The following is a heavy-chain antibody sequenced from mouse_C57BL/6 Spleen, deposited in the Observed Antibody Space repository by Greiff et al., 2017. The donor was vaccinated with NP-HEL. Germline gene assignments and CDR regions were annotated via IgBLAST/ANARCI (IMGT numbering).Heavy chain of an antibody. CDR3: ARNESRYNWYFDV. CDR1: GYAFSSSW. J-gene: IGHJ1*03. V-gene: IGHV1-82*01. Sequence: VQLQESGPELVKPGASVKISCKASGYAFSSSWMNWVKQRPGKGLEWIGRIYPGDGDTNYNGKFKGKATMTADKSSSTAYMQLSSLTSEDSAVYFCARNESRYNWYFDVWGKGTTVTVSS. D-gene: IGHD1-1*01. CDR2: IYPGDGDT.